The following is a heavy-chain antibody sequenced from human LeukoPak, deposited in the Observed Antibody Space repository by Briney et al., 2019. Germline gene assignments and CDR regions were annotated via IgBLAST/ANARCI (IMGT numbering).Heavy chain of an antibody. CDR1: GGSFSGYY. V-gene: IGHV4-34*01. CDR2: INHSGST. J-gene: IGHJ4*02. CDR3: ARHPNPYYYDSSGYPFDY. Sequence: PSGTLSLTCAVYGGSFSGYYWSWIRQPPGKGLEWIGEINHSGSTNYNPSLKSRVTISVDTSKNQFSLKLSSVTAADTAVYYCARHPNPYYYDSSGYPFDYWGQGTLVTVSS. D-gene: IGHD3-22*01.